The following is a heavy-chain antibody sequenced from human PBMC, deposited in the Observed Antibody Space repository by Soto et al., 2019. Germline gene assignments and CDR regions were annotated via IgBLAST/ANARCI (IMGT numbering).Heavy chain of an antibody. J-gene: IGHJ6*03. CDR3: ARTRNFEFWSVHHHYYYMDD. Sequence: SQTLSLTCAISGDSVSSNSAAWNWIRQSPSRGLEWLGRTYYRSKWYNDYAVSVKSRITINPDTSKNQFSLQLNSVTPEDTAVYYCARTRNFEFWSVHHHYYYMDDWGKRTTVTVTS. CDR2: TYYRSKWYN. CDR1: GDSVSSNSAA. D-gene: IGHD3-3*01. V-gene: IGHV6-1*01.